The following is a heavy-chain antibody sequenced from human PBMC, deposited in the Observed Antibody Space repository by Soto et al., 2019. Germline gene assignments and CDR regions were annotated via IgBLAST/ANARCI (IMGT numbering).Heavy chain of an antibody. J-gene: IGHJ3*02. D-gene: IGHD2-15*01. CDR3: ARARDEDGGPSDAFDM. V-gene: IGHV3-30*04. Sequence: QVQVVESGGGVVQPGRSLRLSCAASGFTLSTYAMHWVHQAPGKGLEWVAVISHDGRNNYYADSVKGRFTISRDNSKSTLSLQMNRLRAEDTAVYYCARARDEDGGPSDAFDMWGQGTMVTVSS. CDR1: GFTLSTYA. CDR2: ISHDGRNN.